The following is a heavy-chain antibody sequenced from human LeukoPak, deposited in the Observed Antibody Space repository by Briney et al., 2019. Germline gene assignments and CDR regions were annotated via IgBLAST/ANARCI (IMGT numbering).Heavy chain of an antibody. CDR2: IYYSGST. CDR1: GGSISSGGYY. Sequence: SETLSLTCTVSGGSISSGGYYWRWIRQHPGKGLEWIGYIYYSGSTYYNSSLKSRVTISVDTSKNQFSLKLSSVTAADTAVYYCARVFSGGYDFWSGYYPEGMNAFDIWGQGTMVTVSS. CDR3: ARVFSGGYDFWSGYYPEGMNAFDI. V-gene: IGHV4-31*03. J-gene: IGHJ3*02. D-gene: IGHD3-3*01.